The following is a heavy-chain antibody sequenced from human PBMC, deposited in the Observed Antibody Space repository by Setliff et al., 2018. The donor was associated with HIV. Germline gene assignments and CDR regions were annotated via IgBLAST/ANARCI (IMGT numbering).Heavy chain of an antibody. CDR2: ITSYNGNT. Sequence: GASVKVSCKASGYTFSNYGITWVRQAPGQGLEWMGWITSYNGNTNYAKKFKGRVTMTTDTSTSIAYMELKSLRSEDTAVYYCARDHHSGRGSNFPWYSDLWGRDTLVTVSS. V-gene: IGHV1-18*01. CDR1: GYTFSNYG. CDR3: ARDHHSGRGSNFPWYSDL. J-gene: IGHJ2*01. D-gene: IGHD1-26*01.